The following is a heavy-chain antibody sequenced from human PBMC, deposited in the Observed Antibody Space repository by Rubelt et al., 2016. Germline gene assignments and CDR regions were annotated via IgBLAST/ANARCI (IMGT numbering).Heavy chain of an antibody. V-gene: IGHV3-21*02. D-gene: IGHD3-22*01. Sequence: EVQLVESGGGLVKPGGSLRLSCAGSQFSLSSYSVNWVRQAPGRGLEWVSSINADSRNIYYTEPVKGRFTISRDNAKNSEYLQMNSLRVEDTALYFCAPYYYDRSADYGYNKWGQGTLVTVTS. CDR1: QFSLSSYS. CDR3: APYYYDRSADYGYNK. CDR2: INADSRNI. J-gene: IGHJ4*02.